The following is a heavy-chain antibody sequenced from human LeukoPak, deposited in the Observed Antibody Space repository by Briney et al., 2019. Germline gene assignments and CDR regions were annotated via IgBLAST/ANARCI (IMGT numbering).Heavy chain of an antibody. J-gene: IGHJ4*02. Sequence: SETLSLTCTVSGGSISSYYWSWIRQPPGKGLEWIGEINHSGSTNYNPSLKSRVTISVDTSKNQFSLKLSSVTAADTAVYYCAGGSGYYFDYWGQGTLVTVSS. CDR3: AGGSGYYFDY. CDR2: INHSGST. V-gene: IGHV4-34*01. CDR1: GGSISSYY. D-gene: IGHD1-26*01.